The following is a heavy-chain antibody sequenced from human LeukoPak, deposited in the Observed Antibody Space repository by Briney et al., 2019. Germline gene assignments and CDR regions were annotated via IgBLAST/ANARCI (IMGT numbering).Heavy chain of an antibody. CDR3: AKEGYYYGSGSYYSPAAGFDY. CDR2: ISGSGGST. V-gene: IGHV3-23*01. CDR1: GFTFSSYG. D-gene: IGHD3-10*01. J-gene: IGHJ4*02. Sequence: GGSLRLSCADSGFTFSSYGMSWVRQAPGKGLEWVSDISGSGGSTYYADSVKGRFTISRDNSKNTLYLQMNSLRAEDTAVYYCAKEGYYYGSGSYYSPAAGFDYWGQGTLVTVSS.